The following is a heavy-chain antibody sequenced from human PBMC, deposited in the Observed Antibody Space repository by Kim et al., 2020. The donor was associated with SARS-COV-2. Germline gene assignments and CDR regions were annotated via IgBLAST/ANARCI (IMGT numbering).Heavy chain of an antibody. V-gene: IGHV3-33*01. J-gene: IGHJ4*02. Sequence: GGSLRLSCAASGFTFSSYGMNWVRQAPGKGLEWVSVICYDGSNKYYADSVKGRFTISRDNSKNTLYLQMNSLRAEDTAVYYCARDLTKTHLVVLHAGPDHWSQGTLVSVSS. CDR2: ICYDGSNK. D-gene: IGHD2-2*01. CDR1: GFTFSSYG. CDR3: ARDLTKTHLVVLHAGPDH.